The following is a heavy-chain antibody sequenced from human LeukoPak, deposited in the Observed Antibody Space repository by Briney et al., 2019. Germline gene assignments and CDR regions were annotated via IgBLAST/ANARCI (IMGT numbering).Heavy chain of an antibody. D-gene: IGHD6-19*01. CDR2: ISSSSSYI. V-gene: IGHV3-21*01. CDR3: AREVAVADYFDY. Sequence: PGGSLRLSCAASGFTFSSYSMNWVRQAPGKGLEWVSSISSSSSYIYYADSVKGRFTISRDNSKNTLYLQMNSLRAEDTAVYYCAREVAVADYFDYWGQGTLVTVSS. CDR1: GFTFSSYS. J-gene: IGHJ4*02.